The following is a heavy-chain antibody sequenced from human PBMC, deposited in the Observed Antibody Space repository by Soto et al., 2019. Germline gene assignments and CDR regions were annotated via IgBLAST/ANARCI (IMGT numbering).Heavy chain of an antibody. CDR2: TYYRSRWYN. J-gene: IGHJ4*02. CDR3: ARALKIFGSVDY. D-gene: IGHD3-3*01. V-gene: IGHV6-1*01. CDR1: GDSVSSNSAA. Sequence: PSQTLSLTCVISGDSVSSNSAAWNWIRQSPSRGLEWLGRTYYRSRWYNDYTVSVRSRITVNADTSKNQFSLHLNSVTPEDTAVYYCARALKIFGSVDYWGQGTLVTVSS.